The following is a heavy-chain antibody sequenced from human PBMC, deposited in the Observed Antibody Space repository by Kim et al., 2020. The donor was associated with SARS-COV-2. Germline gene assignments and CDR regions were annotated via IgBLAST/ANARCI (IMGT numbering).Heavy chain of an antibody. CDR1: GYTFTSYA. V-gene: IGHV7-4-1*02. CDR2: INTNTGNP. CDR3: ARRHPYCGGDCYSPDYYYYGMDV. J-gene: IGHJ6*02. Sequence: ASVKVSCKASGYTFTSYAMNWVRQAPGQGLEWMGWINTNTGNPTYAQGFTGRFVFSLDTSVSTAYLQISSLKAEDTAVYYCARRHPYCGGDCYSPDYYYYGMDVWGQGTTVTVS. D-gene: IGHD2-21*02.